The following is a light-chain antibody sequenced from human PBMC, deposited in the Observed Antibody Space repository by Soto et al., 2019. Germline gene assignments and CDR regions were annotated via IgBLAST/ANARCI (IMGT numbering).Light chain of an antibody. CDR2: KAS. CDR1: QSISSW. Sequence: DIQMTQSPSTLSASVGDRVTITCRASQSISSWLAWYQQKPGKAPKILIYKASSLESGVPSRFSGSRSGTEVTHTISSLQPDDFATYYCQQYKSYWTFGQGTKVEIK. J-gene: IGKJ1*01. CDR3: QQYKSYWT. V-gene: IGKV1-5*03.